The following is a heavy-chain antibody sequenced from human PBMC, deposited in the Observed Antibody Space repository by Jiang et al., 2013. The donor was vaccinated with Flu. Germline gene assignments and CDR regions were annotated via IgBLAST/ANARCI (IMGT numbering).Heavy chain of an antibody. D-gene: IGHD6-13*01. CDR3: GYTGRNEAAGLYES. CDR2: IQSDDDT. Sequence: KPTQTLTLTCTLSGLSLSTTRVNVGWIRQPPGKALEWLALIQSDDDTRYSPSLKTRLTLTKDTSKNQIVLTMTNMDPMDTATYYCGYTGRNEAAGLYESWGQEPWSPSPQ. V-gene: IGHV2-5*02. J-gene: IGHJ5*01. CDR1: GLSLSTTRVN.